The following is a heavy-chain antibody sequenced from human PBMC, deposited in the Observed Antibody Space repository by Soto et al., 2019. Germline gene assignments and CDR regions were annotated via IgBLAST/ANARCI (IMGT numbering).Heavy chain of an antibody. CDR1: GFTFSSNG. J-gene: IGHJ6*02. D-gene: IGHD4-17*01. CDR2: ISYDGSNK. CDR3: AKSTVTRGYYYGMDV. V-gene: IGHV3-30*18. Sequence: GGSLRLSCAASGFTFSSNGMHGVRQAPGKGLEWVAVISYDGSNKYYADSVKGRFTISRDDSKNTLYLQMNSLRAEDTAVYYRAKSTVTRGYYYGMDVWGQGTTVTVSS.